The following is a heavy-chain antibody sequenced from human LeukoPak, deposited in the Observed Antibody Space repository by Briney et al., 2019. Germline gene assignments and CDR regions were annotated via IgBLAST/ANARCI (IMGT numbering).Heavy chain of an antibody. CDR2: ISPAGDAT. V-gene: IGHV3-23*01. Sequence: GGSLRLSCAASGFTFSAFGMSWVRQAPGKGLEWVSTISPAGDATYYTDSVKGRFTISRDNSKNTVSLQMSSLRVEDTAVFYCAKRASGYYFDSWGQGTLVTVS. J-gene: IGHJ4*02. CDR3: AKRASGYYFDS. CDR1: GFTFSAFG. D-gene: IGHD5-12*01.